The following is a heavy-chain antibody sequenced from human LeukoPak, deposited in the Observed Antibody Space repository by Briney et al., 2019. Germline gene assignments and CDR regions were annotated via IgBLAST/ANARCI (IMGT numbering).Heavy chain of an antibody. D-gene: IGHD3-22*01. V-gene: IGHV4-59*12. CDR2: IHHSGST. J-gene: IGHJ4*02. Sequence: PSETLSLTCTVSGGSISSYFWSWIRQPPGKGLEWIGEIHHSGSTNYSPSLKSRVTISVDNSRNQFSLGLSSVSAADTAVYYCARGIPGYFGTSGYYYEYWGQGTLVTVSS. CDR3: ARGIPGYFGTSGYYYEY. CDR1: GGSISSYF.